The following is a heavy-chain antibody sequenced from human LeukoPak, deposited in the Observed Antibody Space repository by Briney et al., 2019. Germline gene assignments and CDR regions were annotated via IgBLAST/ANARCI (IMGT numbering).Heavy chain of an antibody. Sequence: GGSLRLSCAASGFTFSNAWMSWVRQAPGKGLEWVTYISSSGSTIYYADSVKGRFTISRDNAKNSLYLQMNSLRAEDTAVYYCARSYYYDSSGTYAFDIWGQGTMVTVSS. CDR2: ISSSGSTI. CDR1: GFTFSNAW. D-gene: IGHD3-22*01. V-gene: IGHV3-11*04. J-gene: IGHJ3*02. CDR3: ARSYYYDSSGTYAFDI.